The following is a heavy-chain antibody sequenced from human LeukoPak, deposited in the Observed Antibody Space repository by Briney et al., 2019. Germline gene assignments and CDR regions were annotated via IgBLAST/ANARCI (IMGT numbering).Heavy chain of an antibody. D-gene: IGHD6-13*01. CDR2: INHSGST. Sequence: KPSETLSLTCAVYGGSFSGYYWSWIRQPPGKGLEWIGEINHSGSTNYNPSLKSQVTISVDTSKNQFSLKLSSVTAADTAVYYCARSVQQLSYFDYWGQGTLVTVSS. CDR3: ARSVQQLSYFDY. V-gene: IGHV4-34*01. J-gene: IGHJ4*02. CDR1: GGSFSGYY.